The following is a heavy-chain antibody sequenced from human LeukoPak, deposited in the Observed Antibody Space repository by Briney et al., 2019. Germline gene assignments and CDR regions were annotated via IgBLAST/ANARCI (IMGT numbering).Heavy chain of an antibody. J-gene: IGHJ4*02. Sequence: PGGSLRLSCAASGFTFSSYGMHWVRQAPGKGLEWVAFIRYDGSNKYYADSVKGRFTISRDNSKNTLYLQMNSLRAEDTAVYYCAKVRYCSSTSCYSFDYWGQGTLVTVSS. CDR2: IRYDGSNK. V-gene: IGHV3-30*02. CDR1: GFTFSSYG. D-gene: IGHD2-2*01. CDR3: AKVRYCSSTSCYSFDY.